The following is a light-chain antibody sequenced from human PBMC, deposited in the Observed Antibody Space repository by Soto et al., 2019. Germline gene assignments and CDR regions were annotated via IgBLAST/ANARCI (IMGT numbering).Light chain of an antibody. J-gene: IGKJ1*01. CDR1: QGISSY. CDR2: AAY. Sequence: AIQLTQSPSSLSASVGDRVTITCRASQGISSYLAWYQQKPGKAPKLLIYAAYTLQSGVQSRFSGSGSGTDFTLTISCLQSEDFATYYCKQYYSYPPTFGQGTKVDIK. V-gene: IGKV1-8*01. CDR3: KQYYSYPPT.